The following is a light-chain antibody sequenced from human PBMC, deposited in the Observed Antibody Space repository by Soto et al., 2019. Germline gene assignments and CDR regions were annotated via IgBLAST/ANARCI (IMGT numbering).Light chain of an antibody. J-gene: IGKJ3*01. CDR2: GAS. CDR3: QQYNNWSFT. CDR1: QSVGSN. Sequence: EIVMTQSPATLSVSPGERATLSCRASQSVGSNLAWYQQKPGQAPRLLIYGASTRATGIPARFSGSGSGTEFTLTISSLQSEDFAVYYCQQYNNWSFTFGPGTKVDIK. V-gene: IGKV3-15*01.